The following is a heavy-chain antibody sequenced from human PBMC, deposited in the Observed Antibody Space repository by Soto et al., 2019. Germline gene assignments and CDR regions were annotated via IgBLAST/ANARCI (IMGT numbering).Heavy chain of an antibody. CDR2: ISSDANNK. J-gene: IGHJ4*02. CDR3: AKDKERYSVGYVVGGDY. V-gene: IGHV3-30*18. Sequence: QVQLVESGGGVVQPGRSLRLSCAASGFTFSNYVMHWVRQAPGKGLEWVAVISSDANNKYNIDSVTGRFTISRDNSKNTLYLQMNSLRAEDTAVYYCAKDKERYSVGYVVGGDYWGQGTPVIVSS. CDR1: GFTFSNYV. D-gene: IGHD6-19*01.